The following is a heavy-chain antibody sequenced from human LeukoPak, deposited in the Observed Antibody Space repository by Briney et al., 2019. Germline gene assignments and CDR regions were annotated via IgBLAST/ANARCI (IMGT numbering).Heavy chain of an antibody. J-gene: IGHJ4*02. D-gene: IGHD5-12*01. Sequence: GGSLRLSCAASGFTVSSNYMSWVRQAPGKGLEWVSVIYSGGSTYYADSVKGRFTISRDNSKNTLYLQMNSLRAEDTAVYYCARDPAFAVATFFDYWGQGTLVTVPS. CDR3: ARDPAFAVATFFDY. CDR2: IYSGGST. V-gene: IGHV3-66*02. CDR1: GFTVSSNY.